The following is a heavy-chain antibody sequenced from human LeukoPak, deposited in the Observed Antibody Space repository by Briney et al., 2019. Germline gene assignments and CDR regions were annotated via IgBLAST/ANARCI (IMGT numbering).Heavy chain of an antibody. V-gene: IGHV3-53*01. CDR1: GFTVSSNY. Sequence: GGSLRLSCAASGFTVSSNYMSWVRQAPGKGLEWVSVIYSGGGTYYADSVKGRFTISRDNSKNTLYLQMNSLRAEDTAVYYCARADCSSTSCPERALDIWGQGTMVTVSS. D-gene: IGHD2-2*01. J-gene: IGHJ3*02. CDR2: IYSGGGT. CDR3: ARADCSSTSCPERALDI.